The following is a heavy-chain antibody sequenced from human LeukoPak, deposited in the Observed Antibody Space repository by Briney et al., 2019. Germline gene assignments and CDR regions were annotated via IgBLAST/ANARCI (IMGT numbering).Heavy chain of an antibody. CDR1: GGSISSGGYS. J-gene: IGHJ3*02. V-gene: IGHV4-30-2*01. D-gene: IGHD5-24*01. CDR3: ARRDGYNYGGLFDI. CDR2: IYHSGST. Sequence: SETLSLTRAVSGGSISSGGYSRSWIRPPPGKGLEGIGYIYHSGSTYYNPSLKSRVTISVDRSKNQFSLKLSSVTAADTAVYYCARRDGYNYGGLFDIWGQGTMVTVSS.